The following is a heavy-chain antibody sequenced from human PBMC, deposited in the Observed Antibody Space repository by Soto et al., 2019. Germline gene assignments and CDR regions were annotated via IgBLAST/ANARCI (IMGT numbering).Heavy chain of an antibody. CDR3: ARVPSP. Sequence: SETLSLTCSVSGGPISSGGYSWSWIRQPPGKGLEWIGYIYHSGSTYYNPSLKSRVTISVDRSKNQFSLKLSSVTAADTAVYYCARVPSPWGQGTLVTVSS. V-gene: IGHV4-30-2*01. CDR2: IYHSGST. CDR1: GGPISSGGYS. J-gene: IGHJ5*02.